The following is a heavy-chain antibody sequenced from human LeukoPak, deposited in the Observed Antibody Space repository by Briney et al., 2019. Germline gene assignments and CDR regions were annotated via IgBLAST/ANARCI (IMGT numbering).Heavy chain of an antibody. J-gene: IGHJ4*02. CDR3: ARESSGWRIHDY. CDR2: IYYSGST. D-gene: IGHD6-19*01. Sequence: SETLSLTCTVSGGSISSSSYYWGWIRQPPGKGLEWIGSIYYSGSTYYNPSLKSRVTISVDTSKNQFSLKLSSVTAADTAVYYCARESSGWRIHDYWGQGTLVTVSS. V-gene: IGHV4-39*07. CDR1: GGSISSSSYY.